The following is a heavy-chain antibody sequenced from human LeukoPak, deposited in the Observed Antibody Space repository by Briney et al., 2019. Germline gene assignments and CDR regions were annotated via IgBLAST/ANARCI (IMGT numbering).Heavy chain of an antibody. D-gene: IGHD2-2*02. CDR1: GFSFSSYA. J-gene: IGHJ4*02. CDR3: AKDRVDCSSTTCYTKFDS. Sequence: PGGSLRLSCAASGFSFSSYAMSWVRQAPGKGLEWVSAISGSGGSTYYADSVKGRFTISRDNSKNSLYLRMNSLRVEDTAVYYCAKDRVDCSSTTCYTKFDSWGQGTLVTVSS. CDR2: ISGSGGST. V-gene: IGHV3-23*01.